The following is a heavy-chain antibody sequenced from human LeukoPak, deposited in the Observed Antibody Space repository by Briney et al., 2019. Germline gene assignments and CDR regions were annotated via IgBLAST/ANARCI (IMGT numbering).Heavy chain of an antibody. CDR3: ARGWYDFTTLYPFDY. V-gene: IGHV4-4*07. J-gene: IGHJ4*02. D-gene: IGHD3-3*01. CDR1: GASISNYY. Sequence: RPSETLSLTCSVSGASISNYYWSWIRQPAGKGLEWIGRIYTSGSTNYNPSLKSRVTISVDTSKNQFSLKLSSVTAADTAVYYCARGWYDFTTLYPFDYWGQGTLVTVSS. CDR2: IYTSGST.